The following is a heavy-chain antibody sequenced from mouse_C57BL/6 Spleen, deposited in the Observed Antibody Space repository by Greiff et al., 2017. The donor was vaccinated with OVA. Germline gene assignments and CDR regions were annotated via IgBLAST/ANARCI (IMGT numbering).Heavy chain of an antibody. CDR3: ARVYDYNYFDY. CDR1: GFTFSSYA. D-gene: IGHD2-4*01. V-gene: IGHV5-4*03. J-gene: IGHJ2*01. CDR2: ISDGGSYT. Sequence: DVKLVESGGGLVKPGGSLKLSCAASGFTFSSYAMSWVRQTPEKRLEWVATISDGGSYTYYPDNVKGRFTISRDNAKNNLYLQMSHLKSEDTAMYYCARVYDYNYFDYWGQGTTLTVSS.